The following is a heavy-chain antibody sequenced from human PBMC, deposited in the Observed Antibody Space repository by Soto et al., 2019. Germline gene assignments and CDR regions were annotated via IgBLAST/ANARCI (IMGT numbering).Heavy chain of an antibody. D-gene: IGHD2-15*01. CDR2: IYYSGST. J-gene: IGHJ4*02. Sequence: QVQLQESGPGLVKPSQTLSLTCTVSGGSISSGGYYWSWIRQHPGKGLEWIGYIYYSGSTYYNPSLKRRFTIPVDPSKNQFSLRLSSVTAADTAVYYCAGGPPYGSGGSCYSYYFDYWGQGTLVTVSS. CDR1: GGSISSGGYY. CDR3: AGGPPYGSGGSCYSYYFDY. V-gene: IGHV4-31*03.